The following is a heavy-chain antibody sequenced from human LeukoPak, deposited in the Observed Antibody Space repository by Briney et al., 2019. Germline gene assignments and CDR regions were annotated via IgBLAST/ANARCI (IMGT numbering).Heavy chain of an antibody. Sequence: GGSLRLSCAASGFTFSSYGMHWVRQAPGKGLEWVAVISYDGSNKYYADSVKGRFTISRDNSKNTLYLQMNSLRAEDTAVYYCASHDYGTDYWGQGTLVTVSS. D-gene: IGHD4-17*01. J-gene: IGHJ4*02. CDR2: ISYDGSNK. CDR3: ASHDYGTDY. CDR1: GFTFSSYG. V-gene: IGHV3-30*03.